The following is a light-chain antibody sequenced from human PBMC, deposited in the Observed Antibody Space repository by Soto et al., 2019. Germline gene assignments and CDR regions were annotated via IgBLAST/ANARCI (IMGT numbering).Light chain of an antibody. CDR2: YDS. CDR3: QVWDSSSDHPYA. CDR1: NIGSKS. J-gene: IGLJ1*01. Sequence: SYELTQPPSVSVAPGKTARITCGGNNIGSKSVHWYQQKPGQAPVLVIYYDSDRPSGIPERFSGSNSGNTATLTISRVEAGDEADYYCQVWDSSSDHPYAFGAGTKVTVL. V-gene: IGLV3-21*04.